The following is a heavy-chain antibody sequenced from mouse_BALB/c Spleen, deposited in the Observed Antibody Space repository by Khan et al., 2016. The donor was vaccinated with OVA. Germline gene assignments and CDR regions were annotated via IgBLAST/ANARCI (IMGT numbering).Heavy chain of an antibody. D-gene: IGHD1-3*01. CDR2: IYPGNSDT. V-gene: IGHV1-5*01. Sequence: EVQLQQSGTVLARPGASVKMSCKASGYSFTSYLIHWVKHRPGQGLEWIGDIYPGNSDTRYNQKFKDKATLTSGTSTSTAYMELSSLTNEDSAVYYCTRGGFSSFAYWGQGTLVTVSA. CDR1: GYSFTSYL. J-gene: IGHJ3*01. CDR3: TRGGFSSFAY.